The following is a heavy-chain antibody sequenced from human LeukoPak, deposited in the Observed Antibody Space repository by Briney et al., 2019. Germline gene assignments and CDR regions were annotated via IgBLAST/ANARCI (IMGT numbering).Heavy chain of an antibody. CDR3: ARARTTVTTREFDP. D-gene: IGHD4-17*01. J-gene: IGHJ5*02. CDR1: EYTFTDYF. V-gene: IGHV1-2*02. Sequence: ASVKVSCKASEYTFTDYFIHWVRQAPGQGLEWMGWLNPYSGATNYARRFHGRVTMTRDTSISTAYLELSSLTSDDTALYYCARARTTVTTREFDPWGQGTLVTVSS. CDR2: LNPYSGAT.